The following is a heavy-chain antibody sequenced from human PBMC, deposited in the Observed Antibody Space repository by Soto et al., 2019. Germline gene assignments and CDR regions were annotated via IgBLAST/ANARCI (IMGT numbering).Heavy chain of an antibody. D-gene: IGHD3-10*01. J-gene: IGHJ6*02. V-gene: IGHV3-23*01. CDR3: AKSQNDNYYGSGGYPLSPHYYYYYYGMDV. Sequence: PGGSLRLSCAASGFTFSSYAMSWVRQAPGKGLEWVSAISGSGGSTYYADSVKGRFTISRDNSKNTLYLQMNSLSAEDTAVYYCAKSQNDNYYGSGGYPLSPHYYYYYYGMDVWGQGTTVTVSS. CDR2: ISGSGGST. CDR1: GFTFSSYA.